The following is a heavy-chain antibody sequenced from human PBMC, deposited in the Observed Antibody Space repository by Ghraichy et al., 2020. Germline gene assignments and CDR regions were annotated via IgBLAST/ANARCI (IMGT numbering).Heavy chain of an antibody. J-gene: IGHJ4*02. CDR1: GGSISGGGYY. D-gene: IGHD3-22*01. CDR3: ARRYYSDGPFDY. V-gene: IGHV4-31*03. CDR2: IYYSGST. Sequence: LSLTCTVSGGSISGGGYYWSWFRQHPEKGLEWIGNIYYSGSTYYNPSLRSRVTILIDTSTNQFSLKLSSVTASDTAVYYCARRYYSDGPFDYWGQGTLVTVSS.